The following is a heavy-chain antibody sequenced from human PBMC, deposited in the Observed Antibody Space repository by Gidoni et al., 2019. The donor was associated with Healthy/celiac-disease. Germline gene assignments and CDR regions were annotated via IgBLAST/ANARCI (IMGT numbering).Heavy chain of an antibody. CDR3: ARDHGTAMVLGAFDI. V-gene: IGHV3-33*01. D-gene: IGHD5-18*01. CDR1: GFTFSSYG. CDR2: IWYDGSNK. J-gene: IGHJ3*02. Sequence: QVQLAESEGGVVQPGRSLRLSCAASGFTFSSYGMHWVRQAPGKGLEWVAVIWYDGSNKYYADSVKGRFTISRDNSKNTLYLQMNSLRAEDTAVYYCARDHGTAMVLGAFDIWGQGTMVTVSS.